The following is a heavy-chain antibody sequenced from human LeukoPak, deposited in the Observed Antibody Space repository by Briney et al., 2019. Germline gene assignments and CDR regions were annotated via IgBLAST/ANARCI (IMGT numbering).Heavy chain of an antibody. Sequence: GASVKVSCKASGYTFTDYYIHWVRQAPGQGLEWVGWIKPDGGGTTYPQKFQGRVTMTRDTSISTTYMELSRLTSDDTAVYYCARDSQQQLVLYYFDYWGQGTLVTVSS. V-gene: IGHV1-2*02. CDR1: GYTFTDYY. J-gene: IGHJ4*02. CDR3: ARDSQQQLVLYYFDY. CDR2: IKPDGGGT. D-gene: IGHD6-13*01.